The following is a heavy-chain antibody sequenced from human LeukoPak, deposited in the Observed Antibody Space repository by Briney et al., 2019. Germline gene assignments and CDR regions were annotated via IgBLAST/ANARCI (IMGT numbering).Heavy chain of an antibody. CDR1: GYSFTSYW. CDR3: ARWNRGIAAAGG. J-gene: IGHJ4*02. D-gene: IGHD6-13*01. Sequence: PGESLKISCKGSGYSFTSYWISWVRQMPGKGLEWMGRIDPSDSYTNYSPSFQGRVTISADKSISTAYLQWSSLKASDTAMYYCARWNRGIAAAGGWGQGTLVTVSS. V-gene: IGHV5-10-1*01. CDR2: IDPSDSYT.